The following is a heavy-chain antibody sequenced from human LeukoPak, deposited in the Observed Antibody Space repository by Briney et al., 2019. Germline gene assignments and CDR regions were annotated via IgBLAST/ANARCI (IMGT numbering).Heavy chain of an antibody. J-gene: IGHJ4*02. D-gene: IGHD3-10*01. CDR2: ISAYSGNT. Sequence: ASVKVSCKASGGTFSSYAISWVRQAPGQGLEWMGWISAYSGNTNYAQKLQGRVTMTTDTSTSTAYMELRSLRSDDTAVYYCARAEVRSPSFDYWGQGTLVTVSS. CDR1: GGTFSSYA. V-gene: IGHV1-18*01. CDR3: ARAEVRSPSFDY.